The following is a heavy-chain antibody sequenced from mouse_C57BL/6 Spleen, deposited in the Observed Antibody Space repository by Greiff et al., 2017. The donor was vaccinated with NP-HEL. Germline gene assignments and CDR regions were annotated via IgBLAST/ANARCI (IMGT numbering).Heavy chain of an antibody. CDR2: IHPHSGST. V-gene: IGHV1-64*01. J-gene: IGHJ3*01. CDR3: ARDYDYEAWFAY. CDR1: GYTFTSYW. D-gene: IGHD2-4*01. Sequence: VQLQQSGAELVKPGASVKLSCKASGYTFTSYWMHWVKQRPGQGLEWIGMIHPHSGSTNYNEKFKSKATLTVDKSSSTAYMQLSSLTSEDSAVYYCARDYDYEAWFAYWGQGTLVTVSA.